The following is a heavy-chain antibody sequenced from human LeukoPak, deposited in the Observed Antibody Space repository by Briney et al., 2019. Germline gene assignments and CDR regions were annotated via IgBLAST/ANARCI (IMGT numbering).Heavy chain of an antibody. CDR1: GYTFTSYG. Sequence: VASVTVSCKASGYTFTSYGISWVRQAPGQGLEGMGWISAYNGNTNYAQKLQGRVTMTTDTSTSTAYMELRSLRSDDTAVYYCARPQYYYGSGSYSDAFDIWGQGTMVTVSS. D-gene: IGHD3-10*01. CDR3: ARPQYYYGSGSYSDAFDI. J-gene: IGHJ3*02. V-gene: IGHV1-18*04. CDR2: ISAYNGNT.